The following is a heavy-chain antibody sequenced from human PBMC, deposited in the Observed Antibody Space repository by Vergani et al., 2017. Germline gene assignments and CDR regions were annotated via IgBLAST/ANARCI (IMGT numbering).Heavy chain of an antibody. CDR3: ARDPSTDYGGNPYYFDY. CDR2: ISSSSSYK. J-gene: IGHJ4*02. V-gene: IGHV3-21*01. D-gene: IGHD4-23*01. CDR1: GFSFSSYS. Sequence: EVQLVESGGGLVKSGGSLRLSCAASGFSFSSYSMNWVRQAPGKGLEWVSSISSSSSYKYYADSVKGRFTISRDNAKNSLYLQMNSLRDEDTAVYYCARDPSTDYGGNPYYFDYWGQGTLVTVSS.